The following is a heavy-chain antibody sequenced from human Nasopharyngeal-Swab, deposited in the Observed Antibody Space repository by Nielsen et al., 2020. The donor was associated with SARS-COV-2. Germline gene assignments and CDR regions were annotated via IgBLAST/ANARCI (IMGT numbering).Heavy chain of an antibody. CDR1: GFTFSSYA. CDR3: AKDISPPNIVLMVYASNYYYYGMDV. CDR2: ISGSGGST. Sequence: GESLKISRAASGFTFSSYAMSWVRQAPGKGLEWVSAISGSGGSTYYADSVKGRFTISRDNSKNTLYLQMNSLRAEDTAVYYCAKDISPPNIVLMVYASNYYYYGMDVWGQGTTVTVSS. V-gene: IGHV3-23*01. J-gene: IGHJ6*02. D-gene: IGHD2-8*01.